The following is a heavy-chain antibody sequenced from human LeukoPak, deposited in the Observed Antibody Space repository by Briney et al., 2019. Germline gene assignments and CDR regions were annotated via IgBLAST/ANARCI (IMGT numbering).Heavy chain of an antibody. CDR2: IYWNDEK. CDR3: AHTLYSFDSGGVDDAFGI. V-gene: IGHV2-5*01. D-gene: IGHD3-22*01. CDR1: GLSLSTSGVG. J-gene: IGHJ3*02. Sequence: ESGPTLVKPTQTLRLTCTLSGLSLSTSGVGVGWIRQPPGKALEWLALIYWNDEKRYSPSLKSRLTITKDTSKIQVVLAMTNVEPVDTATYYCAHTLYSFDSGGVDDAFGIWGQGTMVTVSS.